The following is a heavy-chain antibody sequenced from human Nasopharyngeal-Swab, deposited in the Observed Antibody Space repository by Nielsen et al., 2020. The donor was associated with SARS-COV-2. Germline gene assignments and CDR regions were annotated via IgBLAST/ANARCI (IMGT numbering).Heavy chain of an antibody. J-gene: IGHJ4*02. Sequence: WIRQPLGKGLEWIGYIYYSGSTNYNPSLKSRVTISVDTSKNQFSLKLSSVTAADTAVYYCAREVDDYGDYPGSLVFDYWGQGTPVTVSS. CDR3: AREVDDYGDYPGSLVFDY. CDR2: IYYSGST. V-gene: IGHV4-59*01. D-gene: IGHD4-17*01.